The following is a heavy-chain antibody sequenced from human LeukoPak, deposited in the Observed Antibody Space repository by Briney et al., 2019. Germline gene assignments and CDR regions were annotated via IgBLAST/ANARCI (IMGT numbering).Heavy chain of an antibody. Sequence: PSETLSLTCTVSGGSISSYYWSWIRQPPGKGLEWIGYIYYSGSTNYNPSLKSRVTISVDTSKNQFSLKLSSVTAADTAVYYCARGDYYDSSGYYYSYYYMDVWGKGTTVTVSS. CDR1: GGSISSYY. V-gene: IGHV4-59*08. CDR3: ARGDYYDSSGYYYSYYYMDV. J-gene: IGHJ6*03. D-gene: IGHD3-22*01. CDR2: IYYSGST.